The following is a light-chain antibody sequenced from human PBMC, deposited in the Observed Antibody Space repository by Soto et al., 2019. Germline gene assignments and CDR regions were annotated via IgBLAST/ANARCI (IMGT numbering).Light chain of an antibody. CDR2: DAS. Sequence: EIVLTQSPATLSLSPGERATLSCRASQSGGNYLAWYQQKPGQAPRLLIYDASNRATGIPARFSASGSGTDFSLTISSLEPEDSAVYYCQQRINWPITFGQGTRLEIK. J-gene: IGKJ5*01. CDR3: QQRINWPIT. V-gene: IGKV3-11*01. CDR1: QSGGNY.